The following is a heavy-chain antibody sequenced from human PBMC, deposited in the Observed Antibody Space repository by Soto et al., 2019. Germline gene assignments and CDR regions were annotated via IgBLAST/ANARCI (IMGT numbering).Heavy chain of an antibody. V-gene: IGHV3-11*05. CDR2: ISGSETYT. CDR1: GFTFSDYY. D-gene: IGHD4-17*01. Sequence: GGAPRLSCVAPGFTFSDYYMTWIRPAPGKGLEWISYISGSETYTNYADSVKGRFTISRDNGKNSLYLQMNSLGAEDTAIYYCARALQLRYGPYFDFWGQGALVTVSS. CDR3: ARALQLRYGPYFDF. J-gene: IGHJ4*02.